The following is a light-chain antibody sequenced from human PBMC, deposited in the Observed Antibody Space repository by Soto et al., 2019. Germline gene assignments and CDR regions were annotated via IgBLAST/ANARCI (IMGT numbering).Light chain of an antibody. V-gene: IGLV2-11*01. CDR1: SSDVGGYNY. CDR2: DVT. Sequence: QSALTQPRSVSGSPGQSVTVSCTGTSSDVGGYNYVSWYRQYPGEAPKLLIYDVTERLSGVPDRFSGSKSGNTASLTISGLQAEDEADYYCCSYAGGHIPYIIGTATKVTVL. CDR3: CSYAGGHIPYI. J-gene: IGLJ1*01.